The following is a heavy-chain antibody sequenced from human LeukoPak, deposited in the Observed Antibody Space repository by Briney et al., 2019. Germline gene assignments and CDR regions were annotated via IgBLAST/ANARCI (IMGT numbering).Heavy chain of an antibody. CDR2: IYTSGST. Sequence: SETLSLTCTVAGGSISGYYWTWIRQPAGKGLEWMGRIYTSGSTNYNPSPKSRVTMSVDTSKNQFSLKLSSVTAADTDVYYCARDPLRSSSSSWDYYYYMDVWGKGTTVSVSS. CDR3: ARDPLRSSSSSWDYYYYMDV. V-gene: IGHV4-4*07. CDR1: GGSISGYY. D-gene: IGHD6-6*01. J-gene: IGHJ6*03.